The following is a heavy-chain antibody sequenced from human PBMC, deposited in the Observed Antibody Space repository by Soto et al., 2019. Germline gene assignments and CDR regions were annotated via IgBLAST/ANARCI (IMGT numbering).Heavy chain of an antibody. V-gene: IGHV4-59*01. CDR1: GGSISSYY. Sequence: SETLSLTCTVSGGSISSYYWSWIRQPPGKGLEWIGYIYYSVSTNYNPSLKSRVTISVDTSKNQFSLKLSSVTAADTAVYYCARVISYDSSGYYLYYFDYWGQGTLVTFSS. D-gene: IGHD3-22*01. J-gene: IGHJ4*02. CDR2: IYYSVST. CDR3: ARVISYDSSGYYLYYFDY.